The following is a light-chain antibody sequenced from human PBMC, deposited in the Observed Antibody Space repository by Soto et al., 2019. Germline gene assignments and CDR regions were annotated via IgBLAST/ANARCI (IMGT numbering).Light chain of an antibody. CDR2: KAS. J-gene: IGKJ1*01. CDR1: QSISSW. V-gene: IGKV1-5*03. CDR3: QQYNSYSLT. Sequence: DIPMTQSLSTLSASVGDRVTITCRASQSISSWLAWYQQKPGKAPKLLIYKASSLESGVPSRFSGSGSGTEFTLTISSLQPDDFATYYCQQYNSYSLTFGQGTKVEIK.